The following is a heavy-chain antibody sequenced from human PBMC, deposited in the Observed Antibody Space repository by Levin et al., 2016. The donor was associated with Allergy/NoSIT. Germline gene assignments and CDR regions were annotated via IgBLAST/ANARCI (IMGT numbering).Heavy chain of an antibody. V-gene: IGHV1-8*01. D-gene: IGHD3-10*01. CDR3: ARDVLLWFGESLYYYYGMDV. CDR2: MNPNSGNT. J-gene: IGHJ6*02. Sequence: ASVKVSCKASGYTFTSYDINWVRQATGQGLEWMGWMNPNSGNTGYAQKFQGRVTMTRNTSISTAYMELSSLRSEDTAVYYCARDVLLWFGESLYYYYGMDVWGQGTTVTVSS. CDR1: GYTFTSYD.